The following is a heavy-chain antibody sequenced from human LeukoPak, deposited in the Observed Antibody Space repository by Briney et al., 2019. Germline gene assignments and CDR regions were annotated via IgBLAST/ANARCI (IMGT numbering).Heavy chain of an antibody. Sequence: GGSLRLSCAASGFTFSSYWMSWVRQAPGKGLEWVANIKQDGSEKYYVDSVKGRFTISRDNAKNSLYLQMNSLRAEDTAVYYCARDQTPCSGGSCYYYYYYMDVWGKGTTVTVSS. CDR2: IKQDGSEK. CDR1: GFTFSSYW. D-gene: IGHD2-15*01. J-gene: IGHJ6*03. V-gene: IGHV3-7*01. CDR3: ARDQTPCSGGSCYYYYYYMDV.